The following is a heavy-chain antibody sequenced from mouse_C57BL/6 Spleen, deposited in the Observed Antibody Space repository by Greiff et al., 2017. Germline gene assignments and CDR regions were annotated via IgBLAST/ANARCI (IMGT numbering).Heavy chain of an antibody. CDR3: ARADYYGRSYYCDY. Sequence: EVKVVESGGGLVKPGGSLKLSCAASGFTFSSYAMSWVRQTPEKRLEWVATISAGGSYTYYPDNVKGRFTISRDNAKNNLYLQMSHLKSEDTAMYYCARADYYGRSYYCDYWGQGTTLTVSS. V-gene: IGHV5-4*03. D-gene: IGHD1-1*01. CDR2: ISAGGSYT. J-gene: IGHJ2*01. CDR1: GFTFSSYA.